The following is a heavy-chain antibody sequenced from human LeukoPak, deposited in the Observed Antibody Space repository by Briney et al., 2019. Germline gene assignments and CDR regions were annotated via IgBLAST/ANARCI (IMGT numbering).Heavy chain of an antibody. V-gene: IGHV4-59*08. CDR3: ARQASVPGWSEDWFDP. Sequence: SETLSLTCTVSGGSISSYYWSWIRQPPGKGLEWIGYIYYSGSTNYNPSLKSRVTISVDTSKNQFSLKLSSVTAADTAVYYCARQASVPGWSEDWFDPWGQGTLVTVSS. J-gene: IGHJ5*02. CDR1: GGSISSYY. CDR2: IYYSGST. D-gene: IGHD6-19*01.